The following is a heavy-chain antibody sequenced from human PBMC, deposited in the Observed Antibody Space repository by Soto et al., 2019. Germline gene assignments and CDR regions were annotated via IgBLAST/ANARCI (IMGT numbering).Heavy chain of an antibody. J-gene: IGHJ6*02. D-gene: IGHD1-26*01. CDR3: ARVSGSYCYGMDV. CDR1: GGSSSSGGCS. CDR2: ISHTGST. Sequence: SQTLSLTCAVAGGSSSSGGCSWSLIRPPPGKGLEWIGYISHTGSTYYNPSLKSRVTISVDRSKNQFSLKLTSVTAADTAVYYCARVSGSYCYGMDVWGQGTTVTVSS. V-gene: IGHV4-30-2*01.